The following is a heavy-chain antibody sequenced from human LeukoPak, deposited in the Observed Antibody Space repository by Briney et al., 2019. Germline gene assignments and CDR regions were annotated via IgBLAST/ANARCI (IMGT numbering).Heavy chain of an antibody. J-gene: IGHJ2*01. CDR1: GFTFSSYG. Sequence: GGSLRLSCAASGFTFSSYGMHWVRQAPGKGLEWVSYISSSGSTIYYADSVKGRFTISRDNAKNSLYLQMNSLRAEDTAVYYCARAGLDSDYYGSGSYPRYFDLWGRGTLVTVSS. CDR3: ARAGLDSDYYGSGSYPRYFDL. CDR2: ISSSGSTI. V-gene: IGHV3-48*04. D-gene: IGHD3-10*01.